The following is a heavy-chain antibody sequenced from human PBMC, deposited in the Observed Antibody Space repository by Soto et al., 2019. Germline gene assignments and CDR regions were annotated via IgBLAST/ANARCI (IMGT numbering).Heavy chain of an antibody. CDR2: IKEDGSEK. J-gene: IGHJ6*02. V-gene: IGHV3-7*01. CDR3: ARVCRKFVGSCYPNYGMDV. Sequence: GGSLRLSCEASGSTFEIHWMTWVRQAPGKALEWVANIKEDGSEKYYVDSVKGRFTISRDNAKNTLYLQMNSLRAEDTAVYYCARVCRKFVGSCYPNYGMDVWGQGTTVTVSS. CDR1: GSTFEIHW. D-gene: IGHD2-15*01.